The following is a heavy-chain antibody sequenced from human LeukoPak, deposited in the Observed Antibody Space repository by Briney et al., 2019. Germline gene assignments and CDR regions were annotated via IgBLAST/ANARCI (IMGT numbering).Heavy chain of an antibody. J-gene: IGHJ4*02. CDR1: GYSFTNYW. CDR2: IHPGNFDT. CDR3: ARRGTMRYTIEY. Sequence: RHGESLKISCKGSGYSFTNYWIGWVRQMSGKGLEWMGIIHPGNFDTRYSPSFQGQVTISVDKSITTAYLQWSSLKASDTAMYYCARRGTMRYTIEYWGQGTLVTVSS. D-gene: IGHD3-22*01. V-gene: IGHV5-51*01.